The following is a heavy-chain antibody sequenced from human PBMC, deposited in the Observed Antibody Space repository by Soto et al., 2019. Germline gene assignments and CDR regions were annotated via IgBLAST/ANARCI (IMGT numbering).Heavy chain of an antibody. Sequence: QEQLVQSGTEVKKPGASVMVSCEALGYSFKTYDINWVRQASGQGLEWMGWMNPNSGNTGYAQKFQGRVSMTRDTSTDTAYMVLSGPRFDDTAVYYCARFRGSSQSDLWGQGTLVTVSS. J-gene: IGHJ4*02. CDR3: ARFRGSSQSDL. D-gene: IGHD3-10*01. CDR2: MNPNSGNT. CDR1: GYSFKTYD. V-gene: IGHV1-8*01.